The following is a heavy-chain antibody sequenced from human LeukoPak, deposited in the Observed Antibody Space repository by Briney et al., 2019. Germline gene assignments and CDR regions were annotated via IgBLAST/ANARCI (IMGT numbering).Heavy chain of an antibody. Sequence: SETLSLTCAVYGGSFSGYYWSWVRQPPGKGVEWIGEINHSGSTNYNPSLKSRVTISVDTSKNQFSLKLSSVTAADTAVYYCARGAAVAEFDPWGQGTLVTVSS. CDR3: ARGAAVAEFDP. V-gene: IGHV4-34*01. J-gene: IGHJ5*02. CDR2: INHSGST. CDR1: GGSFSGYY. D-gene: IGHD2-15*01.